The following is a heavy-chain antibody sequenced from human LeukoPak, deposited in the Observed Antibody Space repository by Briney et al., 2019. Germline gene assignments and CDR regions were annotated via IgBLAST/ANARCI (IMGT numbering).Heavy chain of an antibody. J-gene: IGHJ4*02. CDR2: ISASGNSK. CDR1: GFTFSGFS. Sequence: GGSLRLSCEASGFTFSGFSMNWVRQAQGKGLEWVSAISASGNSKYYADSVKGRFTISRDNSKNTLYLQMNSLRVEDTAVYYCARGSDQYYYDSSGSNPFDYWGQGTLVTVSS. D-gene: IGHD3-22*01. V-gene: IGHV3-23*01. CDR3: ARGSDQYYYDSSGSNPFDY.